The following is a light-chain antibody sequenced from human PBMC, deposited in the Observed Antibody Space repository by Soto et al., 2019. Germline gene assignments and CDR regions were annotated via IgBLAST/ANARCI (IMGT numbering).Light chain of an antibody. CDR2: DVN. CDR3: SSYTGSSALVV. CDR1: SSDIGGY. J-gene: IGLJ2*01. Sequence: QSVLTQPASVSRSPGQSITISCTGPSSDIGGYVSWYQQQPGKAPKLMIYDVNNRPSGGSNRFSGSRSSNTASLTISGLQAEDEADYYCSSYTGSSALVVFGGGTQLTVL. V-gene: IGLV2-14*01.